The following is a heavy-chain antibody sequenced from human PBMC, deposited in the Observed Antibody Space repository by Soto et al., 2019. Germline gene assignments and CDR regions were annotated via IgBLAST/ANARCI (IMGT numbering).Heavy chain of an antibody. D-gene: IGHD3-10*01. CDR3: ARGRITMVRGVILGSNWFDP. V-gene: IGHV6-1*01. Sequence: PSQTLSLTCAISGDSVSSNSAAWNWIRQSPSRGLEWLGRTYYRSKWYNDYAVSVKSRITINPDTSKNQFSLQLNSVTPEDTAVYYCARGRITMVRGVILGSNWFDPWGQGTLVTVSS. CDR1: GDSVSSNSAA. J-gene: IGHJ5*02. CDR2: TYYRSKWYN.